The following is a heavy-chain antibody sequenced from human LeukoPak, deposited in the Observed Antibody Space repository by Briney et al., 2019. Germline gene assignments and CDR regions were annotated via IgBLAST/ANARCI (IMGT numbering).Heavy chain of an antibody. J-gene: IGHJ6*03. Sequence: ASVKVSCKASGYTFTSYYMHWVRQAPGQGLEWMGIINPSGGSTSYAQKFQGRVTITADESTSTAYMELSSLRSEDTAVYYCARGPTKYRLYYYYMDVWGKGTTVTVSS. CDR1: GYTFTSYY. V-gene: IGHV1-46*01. D-gene: IGHD2-2*01. CDR2: INPSGGST. CDR3: ARGPTKYRLYYYYMDV.